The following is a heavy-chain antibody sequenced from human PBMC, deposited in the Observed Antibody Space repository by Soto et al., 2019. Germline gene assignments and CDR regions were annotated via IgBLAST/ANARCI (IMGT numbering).Heavy chain of an antibody. CDR1: GGSVSSGSYY. V-gene: IGHV4-61*01. Sequence: SETLSLTCTVSGGSVSSGSYYWSWIRQPPGKGLEWIGYIYYSGSTNYNPSLKSRVTISVDTSKNQFSLKLSSVTAADTAVYYCARNCNYGYYYGMEVWGQGTTVTV. D-gene: IGHD1-7*01. CDR3: ARNCNYGYYYGMEV. CDR2: IYYSGST. J-gene: IGHJ6*02.